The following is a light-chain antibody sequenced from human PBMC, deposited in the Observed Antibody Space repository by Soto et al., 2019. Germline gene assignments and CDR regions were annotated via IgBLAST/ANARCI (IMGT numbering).Light chain of an antibody. Sequence: EIVITQSPATLSVSPGERATLSCRASQSVGSGLSWYQQKPDQAPRLLIYGASTRATGIPARFSGSGSGTEFTLTISSLXSEDYAVYYCQQYNNWPPYSFGQGTKVDIK. V-gene: IGKV3-15*01. CDR3: QQYNNWPPYS. J-gene: IGKJ2*03. CDR2: GAS. CDR1: QSVGSG.